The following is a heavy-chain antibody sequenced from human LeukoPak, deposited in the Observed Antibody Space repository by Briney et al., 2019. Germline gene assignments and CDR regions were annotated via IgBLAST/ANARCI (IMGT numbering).Heavy chain of an antibody. D-gene: IGHD3-10*01. CDR3: ARGRGSGSTFYYYYYMDV. CDR1: GGTFSSYA. J-gene: IGHJ6*03. V-gene: IGHV1-69*05. CDR2: IIPIFGTA. Sequence: SVKVSCKASGGTFSSYAISWVRQAPGQGLEWMGGIIPIFGTANYAQKFQGRVTITTDESTSTAYMELSSLRSEDTAVYYCARGRGSGSTFYYYYYMDVWGKGPRSPSP.